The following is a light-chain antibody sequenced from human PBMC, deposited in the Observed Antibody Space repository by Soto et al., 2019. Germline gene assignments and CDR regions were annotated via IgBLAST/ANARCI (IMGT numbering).Light chain of an antibody. CDR1: QSVSSS. CDR3: QQYNNWWT. V-gene: IGKV3-15*01. J-gene: IGKJ1*01. Sequence: EIVMTQSPATLSVSPGERATLSCRASQSVSSSLAWYQQKPGQAPRLLIYGASTRATGIPARFSGSGSETELTLTISSLQSEDSAVYYYQQYNNWWTFGQGTKVEIK. CDR2: GAS.